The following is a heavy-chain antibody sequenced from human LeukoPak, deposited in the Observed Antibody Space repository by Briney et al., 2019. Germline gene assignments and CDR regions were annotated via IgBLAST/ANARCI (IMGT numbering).Heavy chain of an antibody. CDR3: ARERHMISSWYYFDY. J-gene: IGHJ4*02. CDR2: INPNSGGT. D-gene: IGHD6-13*01. V-gene: IGHV1-2*02. CDR1: GYTFTGYY. Sequence: ASVKVSCKASGYTFTGYYMHWVRQAPGQGLEWMGWINPNSGGTNYAQKFQGRVTMTRDTSISTAYMELSRLRSDDTAVYYCARERHMISSWYYFDYWGQGTLVTVSS.